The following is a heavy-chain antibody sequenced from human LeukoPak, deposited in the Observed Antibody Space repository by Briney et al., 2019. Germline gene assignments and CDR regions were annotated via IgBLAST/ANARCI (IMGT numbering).Heavy chain of an antibody. D-gene: IGHD3-22*01. CDR3: ARGGSSGYYYYYCGMDV. Sequence: QSGGSLRLSCAASGFTFSSYWMSWVRQAPGEGLEWVANIKQDGSEKYYVDSVKGRFTTSRDNAKNSLYLQMNSLRAEDTAVYYCARGGSSGYYYYYCGMDVWGQGTTVTVSS. CDR1: GFTFSSYW. V-gene: IGHV3-7*03. J-gene: IGHJ6*02. CDR2: IKQDGSEK.